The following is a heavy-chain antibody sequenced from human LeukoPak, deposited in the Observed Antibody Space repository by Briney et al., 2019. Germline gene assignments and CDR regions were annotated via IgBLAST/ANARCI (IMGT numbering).Heavy chain of an antibody. CDR2: IRYDGSNK. CDR1: GFTFSDYG. V-gene: IGHV3-30*02. CDR3: AKGSGVRFGELFYYYYYMDV. Sequence: GGSLRLSCAASGFTFSDYGMHWVRQAPGKGLEWVAFIRYDGSNKYYADSVKGRFTISRDNSKNTLYLQMNSLRAEDTAVYYCAKGSGVRFGELFYYYYYMDVWGKGTTVTVSS. J-gene: IGHJ6*03. D-gene: IGHD3-10*01.